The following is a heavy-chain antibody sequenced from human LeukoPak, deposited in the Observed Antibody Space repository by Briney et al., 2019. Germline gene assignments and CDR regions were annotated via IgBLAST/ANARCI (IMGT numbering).Heavy chain of an antibody. CDR3: ARAADSSGWYFNWFDP. D-gene: IGHD6-19*01. Sequence: SETLSLTCTVSGGSTSSYYWSWIRQPPGKGLEWIGYIYYSGSTNYNPSLKSRVTISVDTSKNQFSLKLSSVTAADTAVYYCARAADSSGWYFNWFDPWGQGTLVTVSS. CDR1: GGSTSSYY. V-gene: IGHV4-59*01. J-gene: IGHJ5*02. CDR2: IYYSGST.